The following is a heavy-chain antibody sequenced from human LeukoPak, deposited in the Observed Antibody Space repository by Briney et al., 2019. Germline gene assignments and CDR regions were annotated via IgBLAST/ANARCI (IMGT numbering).Heavy chain of an antibody. J-gene: IGHJ4*02. CDR3: AREGGGAARSDYYFDY. CDR1: GYTFTGYY. D-gene: IGHD6-6*01. Sequence: GALVKVSCKASGYTFTGYYMHWVRQAPGQGLEWMGWINPNSGGTNYAQKFQGWVTMTRDTSISTAYMELSRLRSDDTAVYYCAREGGGAARSDYYFDYWGQGTLVTVSS. V-gene: IGHV1-2*04. CDR2: INPNSGGT.